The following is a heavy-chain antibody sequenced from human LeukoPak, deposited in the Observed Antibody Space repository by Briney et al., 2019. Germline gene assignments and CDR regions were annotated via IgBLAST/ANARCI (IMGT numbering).Heavy chain of an antibody. CDR3: AREASDAFVF. Sequence: PGRSLRLSCAASGFTFSSYDMHWVRQAPGKGLEWVALIWYDGSNKNYAATVKGRFTISRDNSKNTLFLQMNSLRAEDTAVYYCAREASDAFVFWGQGTRLTVSS. CDR1: GFTFSSYD. J-gene: IGHJ3*01. CDR2: IWYDGSNK. V-gene: IGHV3-33*01.